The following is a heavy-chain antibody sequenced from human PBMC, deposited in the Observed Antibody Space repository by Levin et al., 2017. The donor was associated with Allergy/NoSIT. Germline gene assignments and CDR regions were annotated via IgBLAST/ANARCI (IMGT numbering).Heavy chain of an antibody. CDR1: GGSFSGYY. D-gene: IGHD3-10*01. V-gene: IGHV4-34*01. CDR2: INHSGST. CDR3: ARGHYYGSGSYYKPTRPFDY. J-gene: IGHJ4*02. Sequence: RASETLSLTCAVYGGSFSGYYWSWIRQPPGKGLEWIGEINHSGSTNYNPSLKSRVTISVDTSKNQFSLKLSSVTAADTAVYYCARGHYYGSGSYYKPTRPFDYWGQGTLVTVSS.